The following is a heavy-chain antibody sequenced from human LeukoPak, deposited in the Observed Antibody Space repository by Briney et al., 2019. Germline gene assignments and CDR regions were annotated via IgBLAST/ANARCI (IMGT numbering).Heavy chain of an antibody. CDR3: ARVFHYYFDY. J-gene: IGHJ4*02. CDR2: ISAYNGNT. CDR1: GGTFSSYA. V-gene: IGHV1-18*01. Sequence: ASVKVSCKASGGTFSSYAISWVRQAPGQGLEWMGWISAYNGNTNYAQKLQGRVTMTTDTSTSTAYMELRSLRSDDTAVYYCARVFHYYFDYWGQGTLVTVSS.